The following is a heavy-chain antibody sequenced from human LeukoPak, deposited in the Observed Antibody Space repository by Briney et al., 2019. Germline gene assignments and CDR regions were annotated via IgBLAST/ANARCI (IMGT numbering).Heavy chain of an antibody. J-gene: IGHJ6*02. CDR2: IIPIFGTA. CDR3: AKDGRDSYGYGRYYYGMDV. D-gene: IGHD5-18*01. CDR1: GGTFSSYA. Sequence: SVKVSCKASGGTFSSYAISWVRQAPGQGLEWMGGIIPIFGTANYAQKFQGRVTITADKSTSTAYMELNSLRAEDTAVYYCAKDGRDSYGYGRYYYGMDVWGQGTTVTVSS. V-gene: IGHV1-69*06.